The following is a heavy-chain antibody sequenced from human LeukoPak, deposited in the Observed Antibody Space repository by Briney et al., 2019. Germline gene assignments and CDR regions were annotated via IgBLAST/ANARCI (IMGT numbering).Heavy chain of an antibody. CDR1: GFTFDDYG. Sequence: GGSLRLSCAASGFTFDDYGMSWVRQAPGKGLEWVSGINWNGGSTGYADSVKGRFTISRDNAKNSLYLQMNSLRAEDTALYYCARDSSLSSGYSYGYYYYGMDVWGQGTTVTVSS. V-gene: IGHV3-20*04. CDR3: ARDSSLSSGYSYGYYYYGMDV. D-gene: IGHD3-22*01. J-gene: IGHJ6*02. CDR2: INWNGGST.